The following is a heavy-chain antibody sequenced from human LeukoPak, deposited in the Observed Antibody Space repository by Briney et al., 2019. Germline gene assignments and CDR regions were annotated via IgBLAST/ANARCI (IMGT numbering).Heavy chain of an antibody. CDR3: ASHFGGSTSHAFDI. V-gene: IGHV5-51*01. D-gene: IGHD2-2*01. Sequence: PGASLQISCKGSGYSFTSYWIGWVRQLPGEGLEWMGLIYPGDSDARYSPSLQGQVTISADKSITTAYLQWSSLKASDTAMYYCASHFGGSTSHAFDIWGQGTMVTVSS. CDR1: GYSFTSYW. CDR2: IYPGDSDA. J-gene: IGHJ3*02.